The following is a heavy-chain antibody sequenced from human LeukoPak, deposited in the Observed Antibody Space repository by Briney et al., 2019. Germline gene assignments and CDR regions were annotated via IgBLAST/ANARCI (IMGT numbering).Heavy chain of an antibody. J-gene: IGHJ4*02. CDR2: IKQDGSEK. CDR3: ARANVDMVATTIFDY. Sequence: GGSLRLSCAASGFTFSSYWMSWVRQAPGKGLEWVANIKQDGSEKYYVDSVKGRFTISRDNAKNSLHLQMNSLRAEDTAVYYCARANVDMVATTIFDYWGQGTLVTVSS. CDR1: GFTFSSYW. V-gene: IGHV3-7*01. D-gene: IGHD5-12*01.